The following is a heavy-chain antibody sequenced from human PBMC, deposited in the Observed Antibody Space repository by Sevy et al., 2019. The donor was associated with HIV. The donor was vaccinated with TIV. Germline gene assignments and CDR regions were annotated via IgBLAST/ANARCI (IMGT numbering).Heavy chain of an antibody. CDR1: GYSFTSYW. D-gene: IGHD3-3*01. CDR3: ARTYYDFWSGYLADFDY. J-gene: IGHJ4*02. CDR2: IYPGDSDT. V-gene: IGHV5-51*01. Sequence: GESLKISCKGSGYSFTSYWIGWVRQMPGKGLEWMGIIYPGDSDTRYSPSFQGQVTISADKSISTAYLQWSSLKASDTAMYYCARTYYDFWSGYLADFDYWGQGILVTVSS.